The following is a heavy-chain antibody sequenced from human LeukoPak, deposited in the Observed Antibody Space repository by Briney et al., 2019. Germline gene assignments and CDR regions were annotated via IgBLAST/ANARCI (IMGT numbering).Heavy chain of an antibody. D-gene: IGHD1-26*01. V-gene: IGHV4-4*09. Sequence: SETLSLTCTVSGASLSNYYWSWIQQTPEKGLEWMGHIHSSGGSSYYPSLKSRLTLSIDTSRNQLSLKLPSVTAADTAVYFCARLGSYHDFWGQGALVTVSS. J-gene: IGHJ4*02. CDR3: ARLGSYHDF. CDR2: IHSSGGS. CDR1: GASLSNYY.